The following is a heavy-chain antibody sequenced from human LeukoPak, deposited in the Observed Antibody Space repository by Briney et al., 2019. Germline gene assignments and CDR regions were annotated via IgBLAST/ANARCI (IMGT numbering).Heavy chain of an antibody. Sequence: ASVKVSCKASGYTFTGYYMHWVRRAPGQGLEWMGWINPNSGGTNYAQKFQGRVTMTRDTSISTAYMELSRLRSDDTAVYYCATAVGITIFGVDDAFDIWGQGTMVTVSS. J-gene: IGHJ3*02. CDR1: GYTFTGYY. CDR2: INPNSGGT. CDR3: ATAVGITIFGVDDAFDI. V-gene: IGHV1-2*02. D-gene: IGHD3-3*01.